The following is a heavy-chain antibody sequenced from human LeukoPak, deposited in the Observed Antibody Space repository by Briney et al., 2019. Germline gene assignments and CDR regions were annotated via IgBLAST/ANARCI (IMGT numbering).Heavy chain of an antibody. Sequence: SMKVSCKASGGTFSSYAISWVRQAPGQGLEWMGGIIPIFGTANYAQKFQGRVTITADESTSTAYMELSSLRSEDTAVYYCARDGMSMDFYYYYGMDVWDQGTTVTVSS. CDR3: ARDGMSMDFYYYYGMDV. J-gene: IGHJ6*02. D-gene: IGHD3/OR15-3a*01. V-gene: IGHV1-69*01. CDR2: IIPIFGTA. CDR1: GGTFSSYA.